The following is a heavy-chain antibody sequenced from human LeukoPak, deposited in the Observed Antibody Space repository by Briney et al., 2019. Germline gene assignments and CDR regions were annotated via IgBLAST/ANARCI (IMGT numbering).Heavy chain of an antibody. J-gene: IGHJ6*03. CDR1: GGSISSYY. CDR3: ARDTYSSSPFYYYYYMDV. V-gene: IGHV4-4*07. D-gene: IGHD6-13*01. CDR2: IYTGGST. Sequence: SETLSLTCTVSGGSISSYYWSWIRQPAGKGLEWIGRIYTGGSTNYNPSLKSRVTMSVDTSKNQFSLKLSSVTAADTAVYYCARDTYSSSPFYYYYYMDVWGKGTTVTISS.